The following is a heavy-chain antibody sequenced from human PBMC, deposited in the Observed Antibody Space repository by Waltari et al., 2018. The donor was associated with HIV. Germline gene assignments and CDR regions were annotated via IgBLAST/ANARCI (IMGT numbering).Heavy chain of an antibody. Sequence: EVQLVQSGAEVRKSGESLKISCKASGYTFTNYWIAWVRQMSGEGLAWMGIIYPVDSDTRYNPSFEGQITISADKSLATAYLEWSNLNASDAAIYYCARLFYYDTTGYINNAFDIWGQGTVVTVS. CDR1: GYTFTNYW. J-gene: IGHJ3*02. V-gene: IGHV5-51*03. CDR2: IYPVDSDT. CDR3: ARLFYYDTTGYINNAFDI. D-gene: IGHD3-22*01.